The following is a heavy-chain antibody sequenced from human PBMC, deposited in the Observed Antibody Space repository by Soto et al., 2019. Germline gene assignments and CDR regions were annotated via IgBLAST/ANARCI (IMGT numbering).Heavy chain of an antibody. Sequence: QVQLVESGGGVVQPGRSLRLSCAASGFSFSSYGMHWVRQAPGKGLEWVAVISYDGSNNYYADSVRGRFTISRDTSKNTLYLQMNCLRTEDTAVYYCAKALTTVTGYMDVWGKGTTVTVSS. CDR1: GFSFSSYG. D-gene: IGHD4-4*01. V-gene: IGHV3-30*18. CDR3: AKALTTVTGYMDV. CDR2: ISYDGSNN. J-gene: IGHJ6*03.